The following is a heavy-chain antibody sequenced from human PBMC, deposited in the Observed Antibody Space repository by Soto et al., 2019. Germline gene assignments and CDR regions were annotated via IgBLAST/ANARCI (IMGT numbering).Heavy chain of an antibody. V-gene: IGHV1-18*01. J-gene: IGHJ6*04. D-gene: IGHD3-10*01. CDR2: ISAYKGNT. Sequence: GASVKVSCKASGYTFASYGISWVRHAPGQGLGWMGWISAYKGNTNYAQKLQGRVTMSTDTATSTAYMELRSLRSDDTAVYYFVRVPPGSYYYYYGIDVWGSRTTVTASS. CDR3: VRVPPGSYYYYYGIDV. CDR1: GYTFASYG.